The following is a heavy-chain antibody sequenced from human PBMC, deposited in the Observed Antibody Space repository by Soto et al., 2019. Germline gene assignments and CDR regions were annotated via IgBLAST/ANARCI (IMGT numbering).Heavy chain of an antibody. V-gene: IGHV3-23*01. CDR3: AKAIPGFTSSWNRSGFDL. CDR1: GFTFSRYA. CDR2: ISGSGGRS. J-gene: IGHJ3*01. D-gene: IGHD6-13*01. Sequence: PGGSLRLSCAASGFTFSRYAMTWVRQAPGKGLEWVSAISGSGGRSEYADSVNGRFTISRDNSKNTLYLQMNSLRADDTALYYCAKAIPGFTSSWNRSGFDLWGQGTMVTVSS.